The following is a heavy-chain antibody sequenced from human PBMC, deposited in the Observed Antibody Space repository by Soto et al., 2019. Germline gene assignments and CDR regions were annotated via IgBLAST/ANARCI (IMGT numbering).Heavy chain of an antibody. V-gene: IGHV3-9*01. CDR3: AKAQNYDFWSGTPFDY. Sequence: EVQLVESGGGLVQPGRSRRLSCAASGFTFDDYAMHWVRQAPGKGLEWVSGISWNSGSIGYADSVKGRFTISRDNAKNSLYLQMNSLRAEDTALYYCAKAQNYDFWSGTPFDYWGQGTLVTVSS. CDR1: GFTFDDYA. CDR2: ISWNSGSI. D-gene: IGHD3-3*01. J-gene: IGHJ4*02.